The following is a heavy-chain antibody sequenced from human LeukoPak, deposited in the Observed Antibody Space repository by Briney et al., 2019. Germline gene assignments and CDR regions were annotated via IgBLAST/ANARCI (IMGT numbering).Heavy chain of an antibody. CDR3: AKLGVVITNAFDI. CDR2: ISWNSGSI. Sequence: GGSLRHSCAASGFTFDDSAMHWVRQAPGKGLEWVSGISWNSGSIGYADSVKGRFTISRDNAKNSLYLQMNSLRAEDTALYYCAKLGVVITNAFDIWGQGTMVTVSS. CDR1: GFTFDDSA. J-gene: IGHJ3*02. D-gene: IGHD3-22*01. V-gene: IGHV3-9*01.